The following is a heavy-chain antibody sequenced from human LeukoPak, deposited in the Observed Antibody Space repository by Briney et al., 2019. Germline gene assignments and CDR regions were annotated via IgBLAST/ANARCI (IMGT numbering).Heavy chain of an antibody. Sequence: ASVKVSCKASGYTFTSYGISWVRQAPGLGLEWMGWISAYNGNTNYAQKLQGRVTMTTDTSTSTAYMELRSLRSDDTAVYYCARDGYYYDSSGYLGTRWFDPWGQGTLVTVSS. CDR3: ARDGYYYDSSGYLGTRWFDP. V-gene: IGHV1-18*01. CDR2: ISAYNGNT. D-gene: IGHD3-22*01. J-gene: IGHJ5*02. CDR1: GYTFTSYG.